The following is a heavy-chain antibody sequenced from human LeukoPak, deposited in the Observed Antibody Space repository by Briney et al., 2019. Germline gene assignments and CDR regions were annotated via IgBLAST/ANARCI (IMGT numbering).Heavy chain of an antibody. CDR2: INHSGST. CDR1: GGSISSSSYY. V-gene: IGHV4-39*07. D-gene: IGHD1-1*01. Sequence: PSETLSLTCAVSGGSISSSSYYWSWIRQPPGKGLEWIGEINHSGSTNYNPSLKSRVTISVDTSKNQFSLKLSSVTAADTAVYYCARGGQLPYFDYWGQGTLVTVSS. J-gene: IGHJ4*02. CDR3: ARGGQLPYFDY.